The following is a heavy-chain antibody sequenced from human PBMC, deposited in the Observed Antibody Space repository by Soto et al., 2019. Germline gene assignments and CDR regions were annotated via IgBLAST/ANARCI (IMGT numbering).Heavy chain of an antibody. CDR3: ARGGDSYGYGY. CDR1: GGSFSDSY. J-gene: IGHJ4*02. CDR2: INHSGNT. D-gene: IGHD5-18*01. Sequence: QVQLQQWGAGLLKPSETLSLTCAVYGGSFSDSYWSWIRQPPGKGLEWIGEINHSGNTNYSTSLKRRVTISVDTSKSQFSLKLSSVTAADTAVYYCARGGDSYGYGYWGQGTLVTVSS. V-gene: IGHV4-34*01.